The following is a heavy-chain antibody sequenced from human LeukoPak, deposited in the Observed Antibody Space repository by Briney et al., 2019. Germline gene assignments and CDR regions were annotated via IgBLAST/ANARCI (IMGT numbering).Heavy chain of an antibody. CDR1: GYTFTSYG. Sequence: ASVKVSCKASGYTFTSYGISWVRQAPGQGLEWMGWISAYNGNTNYAQKFQGRVTMTRDTSTSTVYMELSSLRSEDTAVYYCASFLVNSSNWGQGTLVTVSS. D-gene: IGHD6-13*01. CDR3: ASFLVNSSN. V-gene: IGHV1-18*01. CDR2: ISAYNGNT. J-gene: IGHJ4*02.